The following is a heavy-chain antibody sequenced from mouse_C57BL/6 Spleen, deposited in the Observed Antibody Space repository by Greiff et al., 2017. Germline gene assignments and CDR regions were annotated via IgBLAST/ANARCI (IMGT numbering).Heavy chain of an antibody. D-gene: IGHD3-3*01. J-gene: IGHJ3*01. CDR2: IWGGGST. Sequence: VQGVESGPGLVAPSQRLSITCTVSGFSLHSYGVDWVRQPPGKGLEWLGVIWGGGSTNYNSALMSRLSLSKDNSKSQVFLKMNSLQTDDTAMYYCTKQGPRGAWFAYWGQGTLVTVSA. CDR1: GFSLHSYG. CDR3: TKQGPRGAWFAY. V-gene: IGHV2-9*01.